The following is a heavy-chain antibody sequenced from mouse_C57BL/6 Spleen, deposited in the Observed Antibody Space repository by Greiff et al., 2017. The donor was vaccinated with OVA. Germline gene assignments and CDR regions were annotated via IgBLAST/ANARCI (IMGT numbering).Heavy chain of an antibody. D-gene: IGHD1-2*01. CDR2: ISNGGGST. Sequence: DVMLVESGGGLVQPGGSLKLSCAASGFTFSDYYMYWVRQTPEKRLEWVAYISNGGGSTYYPDTVKGRFTISRDNAKNTLYLQMSRLKSEDTAMYYCARLHYSYFDYWGQGTTLTVSS. CDR3: ARLHYSYFDY. CDR1: GFTFSDYY. J-gene: IGHJ2*01. V-gene: IGHV5-12*01.